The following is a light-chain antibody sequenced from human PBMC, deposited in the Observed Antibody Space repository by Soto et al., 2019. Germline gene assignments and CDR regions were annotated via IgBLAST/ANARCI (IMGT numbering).Light chain of an antibody. CDR1: QGLSDTN. V-gene: IGKV3D-20*02. CDR3: QQRSNWLTSIP. CDR2: DSS. J-gene: IGKJ5*01. Sequence: VVLKQSPGTLSLSTGEGATLSCRASQGLSDTNLAWYQQKPGQAPRLLMYDSSRRATGIPARFSGSGSGTDFTLTISSLEPEDFAVYYCQQRSNWLTSIPFGQVTLLEIK.